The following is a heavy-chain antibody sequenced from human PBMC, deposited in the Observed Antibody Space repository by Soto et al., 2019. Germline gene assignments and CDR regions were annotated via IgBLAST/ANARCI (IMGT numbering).Heavy chain of an antibody. CDR3: ARVTMVRGPNDY. CDR1: GGSFSGYY. D-gene: IGHD3-10*01. V-gene: IGHV4-34*01. Sequence: QVQLQQWGAGLLKPSETLSLTCAVYGGSFSGYYWSWIRQPPGKGLEWIGEINHSGSTNYNPSLKSRVTISVDTSKNQFSLELSSVTAADTAVYYCARVTMVRGPNDYWGQGTLVTVSS. CDR2: INHSGST. J-gene: IGHJ4*02.